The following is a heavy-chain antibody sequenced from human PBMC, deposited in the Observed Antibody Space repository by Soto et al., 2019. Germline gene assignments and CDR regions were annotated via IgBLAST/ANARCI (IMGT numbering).Heavy chain of an antibody. V-gene: IGHV3-23*01. CDR1: GFTFSDYA. CDR3: AKSFCSSSSCFFLWVDP. D-gene: IGHD2-2*01. J-gene: IGHJ5*02. CDR2: ISGTGVPT. Sequence: EVQLLESGGGLVQPGGSLRISCAASGFTFSDYAMSWVRQAPGKGLEWLSLISGTGVPTLYAGTVKGRFSVSRDNSKSTLFLEMNDLRVDDTAKYYCAKSFCSSSSCFFLWVDPWGPGTLVTVSS.